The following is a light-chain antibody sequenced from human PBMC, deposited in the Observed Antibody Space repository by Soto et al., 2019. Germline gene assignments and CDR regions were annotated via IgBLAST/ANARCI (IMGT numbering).Light chain of an antibody. CDR1: STDFGGQNY. CDR3: SSSTDVVTLEV. CDR2: EVS. V-gene: IGLV2-14*01. Sequence: QSVLTQPASVSGSLGQSITISCTGTSTDFGGQNYVSWYQQHPGRAPKLILYEVSNRPSGVSNRFSGSKSGNTASLTISGLEAEDVADYYCSSSTDVVTLEVFGPGTKVTVL. J-gene: IGLJ1*01.